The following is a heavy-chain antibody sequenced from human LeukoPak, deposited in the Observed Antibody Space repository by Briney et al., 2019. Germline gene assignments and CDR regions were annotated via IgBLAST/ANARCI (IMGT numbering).Heavy chain of an antibody. D-gene: IGHD2-15*01. CDR2: ISSSSSYI. CDR1: GFTFSSYS. Sequence: GRSLRLSCAASGFTFSSYSMNWVRQAPGKGLEWVSSISSSSSYIYYADSVKGRFTISRDNAKNSLYLQMNSLRAEDTAVYYCAREWVGVVDSDPPQGNAFDIWGQGTMVTVSS. J-gene: IGHJ3*02. CDR3: AREWVGVVDSDPPQGNAFDI. V-gene: IGHV3-21*01.